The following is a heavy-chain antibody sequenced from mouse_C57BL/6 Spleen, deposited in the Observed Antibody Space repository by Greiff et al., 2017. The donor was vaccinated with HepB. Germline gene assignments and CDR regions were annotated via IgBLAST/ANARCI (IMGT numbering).Heavy chain of an antibody. J-gene: IGHJ2*01. CDR3: ARSDYSFFDY. D-gene: IGHD2-12*01. Sequence: VKLQQPGAELVKPGASVKLSCKASGYTFTSYWMHWVKQRPGQGLEWIGMIHPNSGSTNYNEKFKSKATLTVDKSSSTAYMQLSSLTSEDSAVYYCARSDYSFFDYWGQGTTLTVSS. CDR1: GYTFTSYW. V-gene: IGHV1-64*01. CDR2: IHPNSGST.